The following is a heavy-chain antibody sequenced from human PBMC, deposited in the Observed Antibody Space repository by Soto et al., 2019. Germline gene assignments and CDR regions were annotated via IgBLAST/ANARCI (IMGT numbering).Heavy chain of an antibody. CDR2: ISSSGSTI. CDR1: GFTFSDYY. D-gene: IGHD3-22*01. V-gene: IGHV3-11*01. Sequence: GGSLRLSCAASGFTFSDYYMSWIRQAPGKGLEWVSYISSSGSTIYYADSVKGRFTISRDNAKNSLYLQMNSLRAEDTAVYYCARARPSSGYYYYYYGMDVWGQGTTVTVSS. CDR3: ARARPSSGYYYYYYGMDV. J-gene: IGHJ6*02.